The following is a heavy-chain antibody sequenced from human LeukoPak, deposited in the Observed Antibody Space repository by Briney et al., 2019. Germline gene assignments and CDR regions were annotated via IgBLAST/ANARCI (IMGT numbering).Heavy chain of an antibody. Sequence: PSETPSLTCAVYGGSFSGYYWSWIRQPPGKGLEWIGEINHSGSTNYNPSLKSRVTISVDTSKNQFSLKLSSVTAADTAVYYCARVRIAARPFDYWGQGTLVTVSS. CDR3: ARVRIAARPFDY. D-gene: IGHD6-6*01. CDR1: GGSFSGYY. J-gene: IGHJ4*02. CDR2: INHSGST. V-gene: IGHV4-34*01.